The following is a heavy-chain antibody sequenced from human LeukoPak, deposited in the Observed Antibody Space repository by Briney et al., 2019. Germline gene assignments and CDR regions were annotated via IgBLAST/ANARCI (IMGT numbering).Heavy chain of an antibody. Sequence: SETLSLTCTVSGGSISSSSYYWGWIRQPPGKGLEWIGSIYYSGSTHYNPSLKSRVTISVDTSKNQFSLKLSSVTAADTAVYYCARGRRVFGVVTPYHFDYWGQGTLVTVSS. D-gene: IGHD3-3*01. CDR3: ARGRRVFGVVTPYHFDY. CDR1: GGSISSSSYY. V-gene: IGHV4-39*01. CDR2: IYYSGST. J-gene: IGHJ4*02.